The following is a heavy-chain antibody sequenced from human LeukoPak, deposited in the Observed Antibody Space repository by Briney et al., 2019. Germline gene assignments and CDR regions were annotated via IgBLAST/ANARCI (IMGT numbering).Heavy chain of an antibody. CDR1: GGSISSSSYY. D-gene: IGHD3-3*01. J-gene: IGHJ5*02. V-gene: IGHV4-39*07. Sequence: SETLSLTCTVSGGSISSSSYYWGWIRQPPGKGLEWIGSIYYSGSTYYNPSLKSRVTISVDTSKNQFSLKLSSVTAADTAVYYCARGVFGSITAGWFDPWGQGTLVTDSS. CDR2: IYYSGST. CDR3: ARGVFGSITAGWFDP.